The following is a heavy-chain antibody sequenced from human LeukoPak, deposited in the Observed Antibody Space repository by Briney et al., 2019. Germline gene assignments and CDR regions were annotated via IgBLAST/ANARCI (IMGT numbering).Heavy chain of an antibody. CDR3: AKEMKPWMHFDY. D-gene: IGHD5-12*01. CDR2: ISGSGGSA. CDR1: GFTFSSYA. J-gene: IGHJ4*02. V-gene: IGHV3-23*01. Sequence: GGSLRLSCAASGFTFSSYAMTWVRQAPGKGLEWVSAISGSGGSAYYADSVKGRFTISRDNSKNTLYLQMNSLRAEDTAVYYCAKEMKPWMHFDYWGQGTLVTVSS.